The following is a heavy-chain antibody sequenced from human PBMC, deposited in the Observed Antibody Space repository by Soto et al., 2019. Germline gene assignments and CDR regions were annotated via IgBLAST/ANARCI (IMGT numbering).Heavy chain of an antibody. V-gene: IGHV3-30*18. D-gene: IGHD3-22*01. J-gene: IGHJ4*02. Sequence: QVQLVESGGGVVQPGRSLTLSCAASEFTFSSYGIHWVRQAPGKGLEWEEVISYDGSKKQYADSVKGRFTISRDNSKNTLHLQMNSLIAEDTAVYYCAKDTYYHDTTGYYVFDYWGQGTLVTVSS. CDR1: EFTFSSYG. CDR3: AKDTYYHDTTGYYVFDY. CDR2: ISYDGSKK.